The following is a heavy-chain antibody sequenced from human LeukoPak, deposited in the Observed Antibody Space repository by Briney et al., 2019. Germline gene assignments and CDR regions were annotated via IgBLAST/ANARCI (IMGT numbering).Heavy chain of an antibody. CDR3: ARDIAVAGTPHDY. CDR2: INIYGSDT. D-gene: IGHD6-19*01. CDR1: GLTFSSYW. V-gene: IGHV3-74*01. J-gene: IGHJ4*02. Sequence: GGSLRLSCAASGLTFSSYWMHWVRQAPGKGLVWVSRINIYGSDTSYADSVKGRFTISRDNAKNTLYLQMNSLRAEDTAVYYCARDIAVAGTPHDYWGQGTLVTVSS.